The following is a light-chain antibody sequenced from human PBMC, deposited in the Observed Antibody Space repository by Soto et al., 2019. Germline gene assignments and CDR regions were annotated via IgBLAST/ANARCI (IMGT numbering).Light chain of an antibody. J-gene: IGKJ4*01. CDR1: QSVLYSSNNKNY. Sequence: DIVMTQSPDSLAVSLGERATINCKSSQSVLYSSNNKNYLAWYQQKPGQPPKLLIYLASTRESGVSDRFSGSGSGTDFTLTISSLQAEDVAVYYCQQYYSTPLTFGGGTKVEIK. CDR3: QQYYSTPLT. CDR2: LAS. V-gene: IGKV4-1*01.